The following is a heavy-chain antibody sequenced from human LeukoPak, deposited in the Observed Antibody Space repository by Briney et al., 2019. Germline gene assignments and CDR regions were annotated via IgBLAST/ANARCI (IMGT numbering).Heavy chain of an antibody. CDR1: GYTFSTYG. V-gene: IGHV1-18*01. CDR2: ISANSVRS. J-gene: IGHJ6*03. Sequence: GASVKVSCKASGYTFSTYGLSWARQAPGQGLEWMGWISANSVRSNYAQRLHDRVTMTSDTSTSTGYMDLRNLRSDDTAVYYCARGVYMDVWGTGTTVTVSS. CDR3: ARGVYMDV.